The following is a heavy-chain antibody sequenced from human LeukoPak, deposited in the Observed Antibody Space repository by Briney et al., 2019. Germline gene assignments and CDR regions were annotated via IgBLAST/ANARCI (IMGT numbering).Heavy chain of an antibody. CDR2: IYTGGIT. D-gene: IGHD2-2*01. V-gene: IGHV3-53*01. J-gene: IGHJ4*02. Sequence: GGSLRLSCAASGLTVSSNHMDWVRQAPGKGLEWVSDIYTGGITYYADSVQGRSIISRDTSRNTLYLQMNNLRVEDNALFYCARDHAPAGGGLDYWGQGTHVTVSS. CDR1: GLTVSSNH. CDR3: ARDHAPAGGGLDY.